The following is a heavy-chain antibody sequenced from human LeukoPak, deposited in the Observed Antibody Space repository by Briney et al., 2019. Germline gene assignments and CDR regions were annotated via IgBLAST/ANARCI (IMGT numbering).Heavy chain of an antibody. CDR1: GFTFSSFA. D-gene: IGHD3-10*01. Sequence: RGSLRLSCAASGFTFSSFAMTWVRQAPGKGLECVSGISGSGSGTFYADSVKGRFTISRDNSKNMLYLQMSSLRADDTAVYYCVKTLKYYGSGRGLFDSWGQGILVTVSS. CDR3: VKTLKYYGSGRGLFDS. J-gene: IGHJ4*02. V-gene: IGHV3-23*01. CDR2: ISGSGSGT.